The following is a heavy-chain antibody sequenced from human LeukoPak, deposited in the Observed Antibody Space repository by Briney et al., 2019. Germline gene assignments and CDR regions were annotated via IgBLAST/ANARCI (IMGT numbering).Heavy chain of an antibody. CDR1: GFTFRTYA. CDR2: ITSSSSHI. D-gene: IGHD6-13*01. V-gene: IGHV3-21*01. Sequence: GGSLTLSCAASGFTFRTYAVDWGRQAPGKGLEWVSTITSSSSHIYYADSVKGRFTISRDNAENSLYLQMNSLRVEDTAVYYCARGIAADEEHYWGQGTLVTVSS. J-gene: IGHJ4*02. CDR3: ARGIAADEEHY.